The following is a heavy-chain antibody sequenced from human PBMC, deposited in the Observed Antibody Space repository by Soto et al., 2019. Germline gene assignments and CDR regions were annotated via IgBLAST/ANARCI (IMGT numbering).Heavy chain of an antibody. J-gene: IGHJ4*02. CDR3: GREEERYFDWTRTDFDH. CDR2: INSSGTTI. V-gene: IGHV3-11*01. D-gene: IGHD3-9*01. Sequence: ALRLSCSSSLFTFSDYYMSLMLHTPFKWLEWVSYINSSGTTIYYADSVKGRFTISRDNAKNSLYLQMNSLRAEDTAVYYCGREEERYFDWTRTDFDHWGQGTLVTVSS. CDR1: LFTFSDYY.